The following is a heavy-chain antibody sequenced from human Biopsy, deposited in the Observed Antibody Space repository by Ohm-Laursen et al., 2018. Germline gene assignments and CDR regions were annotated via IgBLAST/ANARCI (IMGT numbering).Heavy chain of an antibody. CDR1: EFTLSGYS. D-gene: IGHD1-14*01. CDR3: ARSPGRDRMDV. Sequence: SLRLSCSAFEFTLSGYSMNWVRQAPGRGLEWVSYINVYSNKKYYADSVKGRFIVSRDNDKNSLYLQMNSLRAEDTAVYHCARSPGRDRMDVWGQGTTVIVSS. J-gene: IGHJ6*02. CDR2: INVYSNKK. V-gene: IGHV3-48*04.